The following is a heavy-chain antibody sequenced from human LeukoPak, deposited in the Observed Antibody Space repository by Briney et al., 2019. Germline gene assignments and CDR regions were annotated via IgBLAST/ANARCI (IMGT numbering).Heavy chain of an antibody. CDR2: IKQDGSEK. Sequence: GGSLRLSCAASGFTLSSYWMSWVRQAPGKGLEWVANIKQDGSEKYYVDSVKGRFTISRDNAKNSLYLQMNSLRAEDTAVYYCARDPLTPKIAAAGTGFYWGQGTLVTVSS. D-gene: IGHD6-13*01. CDR3: ARDPLTPKIAAAGTGFY. V-gene: IGHV3-7*01. J-gene: IGHJ4*02. CDR1: GFTLSSYW.